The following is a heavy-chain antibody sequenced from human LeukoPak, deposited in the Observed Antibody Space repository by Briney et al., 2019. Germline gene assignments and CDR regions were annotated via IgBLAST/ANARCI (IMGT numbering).Heavy chain of an antibody. CDR1: VYTFSSYA. V-gene: IGHV3-23*01. J-gene: IGHJ3*02. D-gene: IGHD3-10*01. Sequence: GGSLRLSCAISVYTFSSYAMSWVRQAPGKGLEWVSAISGSGGSTYYADSVKGRFTISRDNSKNTLYLQMNSLRAEDTAVYYCAKDMVRGVPPLDAFDIWGQGTMVTVSS. CDR3: AKDMVRGVPPLDAFDI. CDR2: ISGSGGST.